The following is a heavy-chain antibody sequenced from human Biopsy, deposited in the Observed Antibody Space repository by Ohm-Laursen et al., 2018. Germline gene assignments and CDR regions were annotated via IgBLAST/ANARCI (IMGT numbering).Heavy chain of an antibody. V-gene: IGHV1-2*02. CDR3: ARDRMTDVFGGPTRTDVFDS. D-gene: IGHD3-10*01. CDR1: GYTFNDYY. J-gene: IGHJ4*02. CDR2: VNPNSGAT. Sequence: ASVKVSCKASGYTFNDYYIHWVRQSPGQGLEWMGGVNPNSGATNSAEKFRGRVTLTRDTSISAVYIELRRLKSDDAAVYFCARDRMTDVFGGPTRTDVFDSWGQGTPVTVSS.